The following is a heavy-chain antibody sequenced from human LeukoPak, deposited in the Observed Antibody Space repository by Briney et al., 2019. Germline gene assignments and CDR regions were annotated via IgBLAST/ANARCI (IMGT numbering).Heavy chain of an antibody. D-gene: IGHD3-9*01. CDR3: TRLVAPGAQYYDILTGSTPDDY. CDR1: GFTFSGSA. CDR2: IRSNANSYAT. Sequence: GGTLKLSCAASGFTFSGSAMHWVRQASGKGLEWVGRIRSNANSYATAYPASVKGRFTISRDDSKNTAYLQMNSLKTEDMAVYYCTRLVAPGAQYYDILTGSTPDDYGGQGTLVTVSS. J-gene: IGHJ4*02. V-gene: IGHV3-73*01.